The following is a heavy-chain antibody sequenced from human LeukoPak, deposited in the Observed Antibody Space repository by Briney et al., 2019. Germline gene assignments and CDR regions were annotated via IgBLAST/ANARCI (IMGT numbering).Heavy chain of an antibody. D-gene: IGHD1-26*01. Sequence: PGTSLRLSCVASGFTFETYTMYWVRQAPGKGLEWVTVITNDGRHRYYADSVKGRFTISRDNSKNTLELQMNSLTPDDTAVYYCVKGPIMGATGARNHFQHWGQGTLVTVSS. V-gene: IGHV3-30*04. CDR2: ITNDGRHR. CDR3: VKGPIMGATGARNHFQH. J-gene: IGHJ1*01. CDR1: GFTFETYT.